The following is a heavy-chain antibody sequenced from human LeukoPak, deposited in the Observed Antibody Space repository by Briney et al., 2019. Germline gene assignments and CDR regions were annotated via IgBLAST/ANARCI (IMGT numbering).Heavy chain of an antibody. Sequence: ASVKVSCKASGYTFTGYYMHWVRQAPGQGLEWMGWINPNSGGTNYAQKFQGRVTMTRDTSISTAYMELSGLRSDDTAVYYCARDAFIAAAGYYFDYWGQGTLVTVSS. J-gene: IGHJ4*02. V-gene: IGHV1-2*02. CDR3: ARDAFIAAAGYYFDY. CDR2: INPNSGGT. D-gene: IGHD6-13*01. CDR1: GYTFTGYY.